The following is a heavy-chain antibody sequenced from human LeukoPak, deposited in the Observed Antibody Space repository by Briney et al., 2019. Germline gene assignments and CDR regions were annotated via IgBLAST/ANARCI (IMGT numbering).Heavy chain of an antibody. Sequence: ASVKVSCKASVGTFSGHAVIWVRQAPGQGLEWMGGTVPLKYAQKFQGRVTFTTDESTSTAFMELSSLTSEDTAVYFCARAPYGVYSGDFYAYYMDVWGKGTTVIVSS. D-gene: IGHD4/OR15-4a*01. CDR2: TVPL. CDR3: ARAPYGVYSGDFYAYYMDV. V-gene: IGHV1-69*05. CDR1: VGTFSGHA. J-gene: IGHJ6*03.